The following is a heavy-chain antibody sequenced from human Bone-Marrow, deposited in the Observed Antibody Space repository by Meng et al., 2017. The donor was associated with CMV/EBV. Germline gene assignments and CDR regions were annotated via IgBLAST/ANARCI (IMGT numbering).Heavy chain of an antibody. Sequence: SGPTLVKPTQTLTLTCTFSGFSLSTSGMRVSWIRQPPGKALEWLARIDWDDDKFYSTSLKTRLTISKDTSKNQVVLTMTNMDPVDTATYYCARSYGSGSYSYYYYGMGVWGRGHTVTGSS. J-gene: IGHJ6*02. V-gene: IGHV2-70D*14. D-gene: IGHD3-10*01. CDR3: ARSYGSGSYSYYYYGMGV. CDR2: IDWDDDK. CDR1: GFSLSTSGMR.